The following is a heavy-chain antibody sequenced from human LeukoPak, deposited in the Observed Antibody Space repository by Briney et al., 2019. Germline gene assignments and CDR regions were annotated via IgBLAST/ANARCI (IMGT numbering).Heavy chain of an antibody. CDR2: VHCTGST. J-gene: IGHJ4*02. CDR3: ASGRDYGGDIDY. D-gene: IGHD4-23*01. V-gene: IGHV4-59*11. CDR1: GGSISCHF. Sequence: SETLSLTYTVSGGSISCHFWSWIRQPPGKGLEWIAYVHCTGSTNYNPSLKSRVTISMDTSKKQFSLRLRSVTAADTAVYYCASGRDYGGDIDYWGQGTLVTVSS.